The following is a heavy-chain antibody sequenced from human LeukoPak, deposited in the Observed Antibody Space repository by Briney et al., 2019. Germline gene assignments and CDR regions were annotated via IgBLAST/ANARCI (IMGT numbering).Heavy chain of an antibody. V-gene: IGHV3-64*01. D-gene: IGHD3-22*01. J-gene: IGHJ4*02. CDR3: PTYYDSSYAY. CDR1: GFSFSSYA. CDR2: ISTDGGST. Sequence: GGSLRLSCAASGFSFSSYAMHWVRQAPGKGLEYVSAISTDGGSTYYANSVKGRLTVSRDNTKNTLYLQMRSLRAEDMAVYYCPTYYDSSYAYWGQGTLVTVSS.